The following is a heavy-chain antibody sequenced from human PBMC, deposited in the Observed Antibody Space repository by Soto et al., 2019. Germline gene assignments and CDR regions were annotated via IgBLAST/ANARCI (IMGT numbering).Heavy chain of an antibody. Sequence: ASVKVSCKASGATLNTFINYGITWVRQAPGQGLEWMGGIIPIFGTANYAQKFQGRVTITADESTSTAYMELSSLRSEDTAVYYCAREYFERSLLWSNWEYGMDVWGQGTTVTVSS. CDR1: GATLNTFINYG. D-gene: IGHD2-21*01. J-gene: IGHJ6*02. CDR2: IIPIFGTA. V-gene: IGHV1-69*13. CDR3: AREYFERSLLWSNWEYGMDV.